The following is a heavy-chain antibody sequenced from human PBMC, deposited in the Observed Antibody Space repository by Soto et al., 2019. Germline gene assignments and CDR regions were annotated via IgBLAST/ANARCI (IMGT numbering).Heavy chain of an antibody. D-gene: IGHD5-18*01. CDR1: DGSFSDNS. CDR3: ARVRIQLWFKDFDY. CDR2: INPSGTT. V-gene: IGHV4-34*01. Sequence: PSETLSLTCAVHDGSFSDNSWTWIRQPPGKGLEWIGEINPSGTTTYNPSLQSRVTISIETSKSQVFLNMKSVTVADTAKYYCARVRIQLWFKDFDYWGQGSLVT. J-gene: IGHJ4*02.